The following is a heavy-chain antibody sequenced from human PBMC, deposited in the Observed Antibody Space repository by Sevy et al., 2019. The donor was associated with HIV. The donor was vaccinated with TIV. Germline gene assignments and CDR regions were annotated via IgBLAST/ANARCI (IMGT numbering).Heavy chain of an antibody. CDR2: IKQDGSEK. V-gene: IGHV3-7*03. D-gene: IGHD6-19*01. CDR1: GITFNNAW. Sequence: GGSLRLSCAASGITFNNAWMSWVRQAPGKGLEWVANIKQDGSEKYYVDSVKGRFTISRDNAKNSLYLQMNSLRAEDTAVYYCAREHSSGLDYWGQGTLVTVSS. J-gene: IGHJ4*02. CDR3: AREHSSGLDY.